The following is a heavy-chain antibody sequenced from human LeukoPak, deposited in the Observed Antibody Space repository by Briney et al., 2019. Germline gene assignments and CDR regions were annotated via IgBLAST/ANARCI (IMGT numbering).Heavy chain of an antibody. CDR2: IYYSGST. CDR3: ARGIYSGFPAHFDC. CDR1: GGSISSGGYY. V-gene: IGHV4-31*03. Sequence: KPSETLSLTCTVSGGSISSGGYYWSWIRQHPGKGLEWIGYIYYSGSTCYNPSLKSRVTISVDTSKNQFSLKLSSVTAADTAVYYCARGIYSGFPAHFDCWGQGTLVTVSS. D-gene: IGHD5-12*01. J-gene: IGHJ4*02.